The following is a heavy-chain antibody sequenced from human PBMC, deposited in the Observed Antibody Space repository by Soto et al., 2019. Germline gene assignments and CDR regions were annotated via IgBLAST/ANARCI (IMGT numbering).Heavy chain of an antibody. D-gene: IGHD1-1*01. V-gene: IGHV1-18*01. CDR1: GYTFTSYG. CDR3: ARGRYGDY. Sequence: QVHLVQSGAEVRKPGASVKVSCKGSGYTFTSYGIAWVRQAPGQGLEWMGWISAHNDNTNYAQKVQGRVTVTRDTSTSTAYMELRNLRSDDTAVDYGARGRYGDYWGQGALVTVSS. CDR2: ISAHNDNT. J-gene: IGHJ4*02.